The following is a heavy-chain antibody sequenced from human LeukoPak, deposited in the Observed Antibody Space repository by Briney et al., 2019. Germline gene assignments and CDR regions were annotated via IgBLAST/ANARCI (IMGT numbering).Heavy chain of an antibody. V-gene: IGHV3-74*01. CDR1: GFTFSNYW. CDR2: INTDGTST. J-gene: IGHJ6*03. CDR3: AKDVYASFYPYYMDV. Sequence: PGGSLRLSCAASGFTFSNYWMHWVRQAPGKGLVWVSRINTDGTSTSYADSVKGRFTISRDNSKNALYLQMSSLRPEDTAVYYCAKDVYASFYPYYMDVWGKGTTVTVSS. D-gene: IGHD5/OR15-5a*01.